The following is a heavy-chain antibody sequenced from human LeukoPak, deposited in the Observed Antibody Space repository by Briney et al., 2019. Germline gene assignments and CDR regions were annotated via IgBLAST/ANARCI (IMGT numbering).Heavy chain of an antibody. CDR2: ISSSGSTI. CDR1: GFTFSDYY. CDR3: ARGGYCSSTSCYKDYYYGMDV. V-gene: IGHV3-11*01. Sequence: PGGSLRLSCAASGFTFSDYYMSWVRQAPGKGLEWVSYISSSGSTIYYAACVKGRFTISRDNAKNSLYLQMNSLRAEDTAVYYCARGGYCSSTSCYKDYYYGMDVWGQGTTVTVSS. J-gene: IGHJ6*02. D-gene: IGHD2-2*02.